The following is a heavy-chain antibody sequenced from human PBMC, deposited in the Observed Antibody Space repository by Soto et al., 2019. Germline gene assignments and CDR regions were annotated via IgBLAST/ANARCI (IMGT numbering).Heavy chain of an antibody. V-gene: IGHV1-46*01. D-gene: IGHD3-10*01. CDR1: GYTFTSYY. Sequence: ASVKVSCKASGYTFTSYYMHWVRQAPGQGLEWMGIINPSGGSTSYAQKFQGRVTMTRDTSTSTVYMELSSLRSEDTAVYYCAREGGEYPGSGATLAGLPYYYYGMDVWGQGTTVTVSS. J-gene: IGHJ6*02. CDR3: AREGGEYPGSGATLAGLPYYYYGMDV. CDR2: INPSGGST.